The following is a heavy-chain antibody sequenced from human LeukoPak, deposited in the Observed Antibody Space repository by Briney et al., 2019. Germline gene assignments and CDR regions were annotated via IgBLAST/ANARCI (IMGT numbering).Heavy chain of an antibody. CDR1: GFSLNTRGVG. CDR3: AHRKNYYDSSVFDN. V-gene: IGHV2-5*02. D-gene: IGHD3-22*01. CDR2: IYWDDDR. J-gene: IGHJ4*02. Sequence: SGPMLVNPTQTLTLTCTFSGFSLNTRGVGVGWIRQPPGRALEWLALIYWDDDRRHSPSLKSRLTITKDTSKNQVVLTMTNMDPVDTATYFCAHRKNYYDSSVFDNWGQGTLVTVSS.